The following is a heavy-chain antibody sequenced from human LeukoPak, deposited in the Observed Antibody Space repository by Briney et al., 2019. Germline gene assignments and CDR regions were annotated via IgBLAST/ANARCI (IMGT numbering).Heavy chain of an antibody. CDR2: IYCSGST. CDR1: GGSISSYY. CDR3: ARQTYSYDSSGYYLFDY. Sequence: SETLSLTCTVSGGSISSYYWSWIRQPPGKGLEWIGYIYCSGSTNYNPSLERRVTISVDTSKNQFSLTLSSVTAADTAVYYCARQTYSYDSSGYYLFDYWGQGTLVTVSS. D-gene: IGHD3-22*01. J-gene: IGHJ4*02. V-gene: IGHV4-59*08.